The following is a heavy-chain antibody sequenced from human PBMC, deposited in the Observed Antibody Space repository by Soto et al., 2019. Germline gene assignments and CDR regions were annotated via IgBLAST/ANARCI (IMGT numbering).Heavy chain of an antibody. CDR1: GYTFTSYA. Sequence: ASVKVSCKASGYTFTSYAMHWVRQAPGQRLEWMGWINAGNGNTKYSQKFQGRVTITRDTSGSTAYMELSSLRSEDTAVYYCARVGRWFGELLFNLGGAFDYWGQGTLVTVSS. CDR2: INAGNGNT. J-gene: IGHJ4*02. CDR3: ARVGRWFGELLFNLGGAFDY. V-gene: IGHV1-3*01. D-gene: IGHD3-10*01.